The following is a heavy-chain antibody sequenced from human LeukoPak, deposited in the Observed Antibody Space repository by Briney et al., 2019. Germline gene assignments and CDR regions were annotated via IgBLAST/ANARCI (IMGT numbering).Heavy chain of an antibody. D-gene: IGHD6-13*01. Sequence: GRSLRLSCAASGFTFSSYGMHWVRQAPGKGLEWVAVISYDGSNKYYADSVKGRFTISRDNSKNTLHLQMNSLRAEDTAVYYCAKDKFLGYSSSWYGEGYFDYWGQGTLVTVSS. CDR1: GFTFSSYG. CDR2: ISYDGSNK. V-gene: IGHV3-30*18. CDR3: AKDKFLGYSSSWYGEGYFDY. J-gene: IGHJ4*02.